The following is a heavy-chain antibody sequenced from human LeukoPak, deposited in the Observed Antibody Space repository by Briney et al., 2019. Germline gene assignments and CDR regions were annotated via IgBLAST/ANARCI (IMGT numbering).Heavy chain of an antibody. D-gene: IGHD3-9*01. J-gene: IGHJ6*04. V-gene: IGHV4-39*01. CDR3: ASTYYDILTGYYNVPPSLDV. CDR1: GGSISSSSYY. CDR2: IYYSGST. Sequence: SETLSLTCTVSGGSISSSSYYWGWIRQPPGKGLEWIGSIYYSGSTYYNPSLKSRVTISVDTSKNQFSLKLSSVTAADTAVYYCASTYYDILTGYYNVPPSLDVWGKGTTVTVSS.